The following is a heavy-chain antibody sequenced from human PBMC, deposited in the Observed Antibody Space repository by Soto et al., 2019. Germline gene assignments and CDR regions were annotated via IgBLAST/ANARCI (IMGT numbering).Heavy chain of an antibody. V-gene: IGHV1-69*18. CDR1: GDTFSHYV. D-gene: IGHD1-26*01. CDR2: LPPISGSP. CDR3: ARIGVGSRR. Sequence: VQMVQSGAEVKEPGSSVKVSCTNSGDTFSHYVMSWVRQAPGQGLEWMGSLPPISGSPNYAERFEGRLTISADAGTSTMYMELRSLKYDDTAVYYCARIGVGSRRWGQGTMVTVSS. J-gene: IGHJ3*01.